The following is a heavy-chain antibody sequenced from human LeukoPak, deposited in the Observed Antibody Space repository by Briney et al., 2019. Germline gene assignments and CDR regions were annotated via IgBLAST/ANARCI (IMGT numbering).Heavy chain of an antibody. CDR1: GFTFSIYG. CDR3: GKHDSDYDGK. J-gene: IGHJ4*02. V-gene: IGHV3-30*02. Sequence: GGSLRLSCATSGFTFSIYGMHWVRQAPGKGLEWVAFIPSDETNKYYADSVKGRFTISRDNSRNTLYLQMNSLRVVETAVYYCGKHDSDYDGKWGQGSLVTVSS. D-gene: IGHD5-12*01. CDR2: IPSDETNK.